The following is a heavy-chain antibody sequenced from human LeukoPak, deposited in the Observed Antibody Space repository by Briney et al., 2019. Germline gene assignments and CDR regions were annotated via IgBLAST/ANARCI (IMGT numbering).Heavy chain of an antibody. CDR2: MNPNSGNT. CDR1: GYTFSSHG. D-gene: IGHD3-10*01. CDR3: ARDTYYYGSGSLGA. J-gene: IGHJ4*02. Sequence: GASVKVSCKASGYTFSSHGFSWVRQATGQGLEWMGWMNPNSGNTGYAQKFQGRVTMTRNTSISTAYMELSSLRSEDTAVYYCARDTYYYGSGSLGAWGQGTLVTVSS. V-gene: IGHV1-8*02.